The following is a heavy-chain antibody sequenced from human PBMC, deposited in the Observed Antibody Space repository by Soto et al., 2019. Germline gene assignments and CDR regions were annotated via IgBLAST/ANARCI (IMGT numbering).Heavy chain of an antibody. V-gene: IGHV5-51*01. CDR3: ARILNDAFDI. CDR1: GCRFVSYW. Sequence: VESLKISCNGSGCRFVSYWIGWVRQMPGKGLEWMGIIYPGDSDTRYSPSFQGQVTMSVDKSISTAYLQWSSLKASDIAMYYCARILNDAFDIWGQGTMVTVSS. J-gene: IGHJ3*02. CDR2: IYPGDSDT.